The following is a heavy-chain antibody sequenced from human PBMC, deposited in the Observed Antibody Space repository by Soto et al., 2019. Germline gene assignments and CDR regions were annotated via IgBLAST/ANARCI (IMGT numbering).Heavy chain of an antibody. Sequence: PGESLKISCKGSGYSFPNYWISWVRQMPGKGLEWMGKIDPSNSHVNYSPSFQGHVTISADKSISTAYLQWSSLKDSDTAMYYCARLRAFYTPFDYWAQGTLVTVSS. J-gene: IGHJ4*02. CDR2: IDPSNSHV. CDR1: GYSFPNYW. V-gene: IGHV5-10-1*01. D-gene: IGHD4-17*01. CDR3: ARLRAFYTPFDY.